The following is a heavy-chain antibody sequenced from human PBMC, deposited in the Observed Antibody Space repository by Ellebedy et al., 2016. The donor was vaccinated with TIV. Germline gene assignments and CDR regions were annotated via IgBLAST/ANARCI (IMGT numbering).Heavy chain of an antibody. CDR1: GYTFNNFG. Sequence: ASVKVSXXSSGYTFNNFGLTWVRQAPGQGLEWMGWINTDNGDTNYAQKFQGRVTMTTDTSTSTAYMEVRSLRSDDTAVYYCARGSHSYDVSGYHDWGQGTQVTVSS. CDR3: ARGSHSYDVSGYHD. D-gene: IGHD3-22*01. CDR2: INTDNGDT. V-gene: IGHV1-18*01. J-gene: IGHJ4*02.